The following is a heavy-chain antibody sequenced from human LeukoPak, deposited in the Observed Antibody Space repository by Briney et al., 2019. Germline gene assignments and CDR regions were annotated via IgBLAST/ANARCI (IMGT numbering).Heavy chain of an antibody. Sequence: PGGSLRLSCAASGFTVSSSYMSWVRQAPGKGLEWISIIYHSGSTNYADSVKGRFTISRDNSKNTLFLQMNSLRAEDTAVYYCARRHLTSGSIDSWGQGTLVTVAP. CDR1: GFTVSSSY. CDR2: IYHSGST. J-gene: IGHJ4*02. CDR3: ARRHLTSGSIDS. V-gene: IGHV3-53*01.